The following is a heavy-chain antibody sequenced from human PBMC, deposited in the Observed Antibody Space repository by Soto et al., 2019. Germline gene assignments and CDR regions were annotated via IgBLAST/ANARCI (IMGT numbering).Heavy chain of an antibody. J-gene: IGHJ4*02. V-gene: IGHV4-34*01. CDR2: INHSGSA. Sequence: QVQLQQSGAGLLKPSETLSLTCAVYGESFSGYIWTWIRQTPGKGLQWIGQINHSGSAYYNPSLKSRVTIPVHTSTSQFSLGLSSVTAADTAVYYCARGLITGSHYSGGWYYFDSWGQGTQVTVSS. D-gene: IGHD6-19*01. CDR1: GESFSGYI. CDR3: ARGLITGSHYSGGWYYFDS.